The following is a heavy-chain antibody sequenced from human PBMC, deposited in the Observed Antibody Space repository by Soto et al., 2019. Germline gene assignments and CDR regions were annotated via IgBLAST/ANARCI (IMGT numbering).Heavy chain of an antibody. Sequence: EVQLVQSGAEVKKPGESLKISCRGSGYSFINDWIGWVRQMPGKGLEWMGIIYLGDSDTRYSPSFQGQVTISADKSITPAYLQWNRLKASDTAIYYCARRTANPYWYFDLWGRGTLVTVSS. J-gene: IGHJ2*01. V-gene: IGHV5-51*01. CDR2: IYLGDSDT. CDR3: ARRTANPYWYFDL. D-gene: IGHD2-21*02. CDR1: GYSFINDW.